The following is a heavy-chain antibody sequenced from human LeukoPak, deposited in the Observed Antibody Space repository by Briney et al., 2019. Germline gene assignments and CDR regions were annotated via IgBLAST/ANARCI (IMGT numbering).Heavy chain of an antibody. J-gene: IGHJ4*02. D-gene: IGHD3-22*01. Sequence: ASVKVSCKASGYTFTGYYMHWVRQAPGQGLEWMGWINPNSGGTNYAQKFQGWVTMTRDTSISTAYMELSRLRSDDTAVYYCARVAYFDSGGYYYYFDYWGQGTLVTVSS. CDR3: ARVAYFDSGGYYYYFDY. CDR2: INPNSGGT. CDR1: GYTFTGYY. V-gene: IGHV1-2*04.